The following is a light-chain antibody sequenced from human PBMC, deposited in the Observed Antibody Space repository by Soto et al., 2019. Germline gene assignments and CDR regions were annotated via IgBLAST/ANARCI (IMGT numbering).Light chain of an antibody. CDR1: QSVSSS. Sequence: EIVLTQSPATLSLSPGERATLSCRASQSVSSSLAWYQQKPGQAPRLLVYDASNRATGIPARLSGSGSGTYFTLTISSLEPEDFALYYCQQRSNWPPTFGQGTKVEIK. J-gene: IGKJ1*01. V-gene: IGKV3-11*01. CDR2: DAS. CDR3: QQRSNWPPT.